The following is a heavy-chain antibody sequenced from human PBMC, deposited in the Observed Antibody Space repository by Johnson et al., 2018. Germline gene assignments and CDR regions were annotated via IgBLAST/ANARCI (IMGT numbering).Heavy chain of an antibody. CDR2: IIPIFGTA. Sequence: QVQLVQSGAEVKKXGSSVKVSCKASGGTFSSYAISWVRQAPGQGLEWMGGIIPIFGTANYAQKFQGRVTITADESTSTAYMELSSLRAEDTAVYYCAVERSSLIVVVVAATTYYYYGMDVWGQGTTVTVSS. CDR1: GGTFSSYA. J-gene: IGHJ6*02. D-gene: IGHD2-15*01. CDR3: AVERSSLIVVVVAATTYYYYGMDV. V-gene: IGHV1-69*12.